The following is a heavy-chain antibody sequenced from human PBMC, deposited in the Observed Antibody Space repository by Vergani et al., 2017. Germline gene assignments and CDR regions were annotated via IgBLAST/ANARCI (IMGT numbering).Heavy chain of an antibody. CDR2: IYHSGGA. Sequence: QLHLQESGPGLVKPSETLSLTCTVSGGSITSSSYYWGWIRQPPGKGLEWIGNIYHSGGAYYNPSFKGRVLISVDTSKNQFSLEVTSVTAADTAIYFCARTESFILRYFHWALWGQGTLVTVSS. CDR3: ARTESFILRYFHWAL. D-gene: IGHD3-9*01. J-gene: IGHJ4*02. V-gene: IGHV4-39*01. CDR1: GGSITSSSYY.